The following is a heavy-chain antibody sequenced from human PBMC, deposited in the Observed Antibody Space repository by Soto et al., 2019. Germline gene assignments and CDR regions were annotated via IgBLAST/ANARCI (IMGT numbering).Heavy chain of an antibody. CDR2: IYWNDDE. CDR1: EFSLTADGVG. Sequence: QITLRESGPALVKPTQTLTLTCTFSEFSLTADGVGVGWIRQPPGKALEWLALIYWNDDERYSPSLRSRLTITKDTSKNQVVLTMTNVDPVDTATYYCAHSALGYCDSTSCLNAFDFWGQGTMVTVSS. D-gene: IGHD2-2*01. V-gene: IGHV2-5*01. J-gene: IGHJ3*01. CDR3: AHSALGYCDSTSCLNAFDF.